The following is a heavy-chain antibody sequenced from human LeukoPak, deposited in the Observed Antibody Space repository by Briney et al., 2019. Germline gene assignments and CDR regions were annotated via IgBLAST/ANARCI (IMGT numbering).Heavy chain of an antibody. V-gene: IGHV4-39*01. D-gene: IGHD4-17*01. Sequence: SETLSLTCTVSGGSISSSSYYWGWIRQPPGKELEWIGSIYYSGSTYYNPSLKSRVTISVDTSKNQFSLKLSSVTAADTAVYYCARGVYGDFLDYWGQGTLVTVSS. J-gene: IGHJ4*02. CDR3: ARGVYGDFLDY. CDR1: GGSISSSSYY. CDR2: IYYSGST.